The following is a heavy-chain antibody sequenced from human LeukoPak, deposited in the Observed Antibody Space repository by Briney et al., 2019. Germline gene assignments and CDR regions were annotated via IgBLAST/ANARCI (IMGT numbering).Heavy chain of an antibody. CDR1: GFTFNNYN. CDR2: INSDGSST. J-gene: IGHJ6*03. D-gene: IGHD4-11*01. CDR3: ARDYSNYPYYYMDV. Sequence: GGSLRLSCAASGFTFNNYNMNWVRQAPGKGLVWVSRINSDGSSTSYADSVKGRFTISRDNAKNTLYLQMNSLRAEDTAVYYCARDYSNYPYYYMDVWGKGTTVTVSS. V-gene: IGHV3-74*01.